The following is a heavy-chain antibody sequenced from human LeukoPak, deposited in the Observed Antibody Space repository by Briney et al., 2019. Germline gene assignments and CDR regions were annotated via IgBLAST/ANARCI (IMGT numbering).Heavy chain of an antibody. J-gene: IGHJ5*02. CDR1: GGSISSGSYY. CDR3: ARGYDSSGHYYDNWFDP. D-gene: IGHD3-22*01. V-gene: IGHV4-61*02. Sequence: SQTLSLTCTVSGGSISSGSYYWSWIRQPAGKGLEWIGRIYTSGSTNYNPSLKSRVTISVDTSKNQFSLKLSSVTAADTAVYYCARGYDSSGHYYDNWFDPWGQGTLVTVSS. CDR2: IYTSGST.